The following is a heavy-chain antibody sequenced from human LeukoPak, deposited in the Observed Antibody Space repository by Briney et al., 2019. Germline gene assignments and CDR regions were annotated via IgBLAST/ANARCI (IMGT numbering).Heavy chain of an antibody. CDR2: ISGSGGSA. V-gene: IGHV3-23*01. D-gene: IGHD3-16*02. CDR3: AKVLHSEFYDYVWGSYRWDLIFDY. CDR1: GFTFSSYA. Sequence: GGSLRLSCAAFGFTFSSYAMSWVRQAPGKGLEWVSAISGSGGSAYYADSVKGRFTISRDNSKNTLYLQMNSLRAEDTAVYYCAKVLHSEFYDYVWGSYRWDLIFDYWGQGTLVTVSS. J-gene: IGHJ4*02.